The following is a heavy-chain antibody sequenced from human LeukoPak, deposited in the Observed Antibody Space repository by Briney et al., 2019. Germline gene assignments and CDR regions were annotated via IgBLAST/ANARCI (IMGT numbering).Heavy chain of an antibody. J-gene: IGHJ2*01. CDR1: GGSFSTYY. CDR2: INHSGST. D-gene: IGHD1-26*01. V-gene: IGHV4-34*01. CDR3: ARHVGSGTYSYWYFDL. Sequence: SETLSLTCGVYGGSFSTYYWSWIRQPPGKGLEWIGEINHSGSTNYNPSLKSRVTISVDTSKNQFSLKLTSVTAADTAVYYCARHVGSGTYSYWYFDLWGRGTLVTVSS.